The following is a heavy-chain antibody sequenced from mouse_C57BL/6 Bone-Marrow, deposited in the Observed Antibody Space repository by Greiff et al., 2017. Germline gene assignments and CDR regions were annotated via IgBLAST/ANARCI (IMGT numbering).Heavy chain of an antibody. CDR3: LYYRFDY. V-gene: IGHV6-3*01. CDR2: ISLKSDNNAT. D-gene: IGHD2-14*01. CDR1: GFTFSNYW. Sequence: VQLKESGGGLVQPGGSLKLSCVASGFTFSNYWMNWVSQSPEKGLEWVAQISLKSDNNATNYAESGKGRFTISRDDSKSSVYLQMNTLRAEDTRIYYCLYYRFDYWGQGTPLTVSS. J-gene: IGHJ2*01.